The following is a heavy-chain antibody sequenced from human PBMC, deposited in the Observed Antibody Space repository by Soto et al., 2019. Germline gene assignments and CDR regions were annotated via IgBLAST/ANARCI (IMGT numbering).Heavy chain of an antibody. CDR1: GVTVSSNY. D-gene: IGHD3-3*01. CDR2: IYSGGST. Sequence: GGSLRLSCAASGVTVSSNYMSWVRQAPGKGLEWVSVIYSGGSTYYADSVKGRFTISRDNSKNTLYLQMNSLRAEDTAVYYCASSTYYDFWSGYPNYFDYWGQGTLVTVSS. J-gene: IGHJ4*02. CDR3: ASSTYYDFWSGYPNYFDY. V-gene: IGHV3-66*01.